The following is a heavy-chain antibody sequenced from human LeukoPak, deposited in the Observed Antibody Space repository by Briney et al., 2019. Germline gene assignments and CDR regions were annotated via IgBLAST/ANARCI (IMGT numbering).Heavy chain of an antibody. CDR3: ARGGIYSKAFGY. CDR1: GFTFSDFS. CDR2: ISTTSTYI. D-gene: IGHD4-11*01. J-gene: IGHJ4*02. V-gene: IGHV3-21*01. Sequence: GGSLRLSCAASGFTFSDFSMNWVRQAPGKGLDWVSSISTTSTYIYYADSVRGRFTISGDNAKNLLYLQMSSLRAEDTAVYYCARGGIYSKAFGYWGQGALVTVSS.